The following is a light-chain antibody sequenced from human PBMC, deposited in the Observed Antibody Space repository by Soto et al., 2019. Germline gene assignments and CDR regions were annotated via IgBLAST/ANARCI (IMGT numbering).Light chain of an antibody. V-gene: IGLV2-23*01. Sequence: QSALTQPASVSGSPGQSITISCTDVGSYNLVSWYEHHPGKAPKLIIYEGNKRPSGVSNRFSGSQSGNTASLTIFGLQAEDEADYYFCSYVVSTWVFGGGTKLTVL. J-gene: IGLJ3*02. CDR3: CSYVVSTWV. CDR1: VGSYNL. CDR2: EGN.